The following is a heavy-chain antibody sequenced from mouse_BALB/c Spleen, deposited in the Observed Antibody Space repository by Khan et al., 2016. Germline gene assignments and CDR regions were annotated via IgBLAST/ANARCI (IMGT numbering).Heavy chain of an antibody. CDR1: GYKFTDYT. CDR3: ARGGLRPFEY. D-gene: IGHD1-2*01. Sequence: QVQLQQSGPELVRPGESVKISCKGSGYKFTDYTMHWVKQSHAKTLEWIGVISFYSDNKNYNQKFEGKATMTVDKSSSTAYMELARLTSDDSAIYYCARGGLRPFEYWGQGTTLTVSS. J-gene: IGHJ2*01. V-gene: IGHV1S137*01. CDR2: ISFYSDNK.